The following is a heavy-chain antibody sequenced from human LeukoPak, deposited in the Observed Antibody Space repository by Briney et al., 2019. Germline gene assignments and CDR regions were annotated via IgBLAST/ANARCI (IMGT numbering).Heavy chain of an antibody. J-gene: IGHJ3*02. CDR1: GGSISSGGYS. V-gene: IGHV4-30-2*01. Sequence: SQTLSLTCAVSGGSISSGGYSWSWLRQPPGKGLEWIGYIYHSGSTYYNPSLKSRVTISVDRSKNQFSLKLSSVTAADTAVYYCARGHYYDPPSAFDIWGQGTMVTVSS. CDR2: IYHSGST. CDR3: ARGHYYDPPSAFDI. D-gene: IGHD3-22*01.